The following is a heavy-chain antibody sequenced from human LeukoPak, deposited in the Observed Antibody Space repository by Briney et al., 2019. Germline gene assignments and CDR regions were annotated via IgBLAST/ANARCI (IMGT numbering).Heavy chain of an antibody. V-gene: IGHV4-59*01. CDR2: IYYSGST. Sequence: SETLSLTCTVSGGSISSYYWSWIRQPPGKGLEWIGYIYYSGSTNYNPSLKSRVTISVDTSKNQFSLKLSSVTVADTAVYYCARTKAGYWFDPWGQGTLVTVSS. D-gene: IGHD6-25*01. CDR1: GGSISSYY. J-gene: IGHJ5*02. CDR3: ARTKAGYWFDP.